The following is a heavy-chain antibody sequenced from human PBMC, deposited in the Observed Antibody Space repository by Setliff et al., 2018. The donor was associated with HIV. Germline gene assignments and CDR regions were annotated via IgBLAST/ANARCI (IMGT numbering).Heavy chain of an antibody. Sequence: GASVKVSCKASGYTFSDYYIHWVRQAPGQGLEWMGWISPNRGATNFAQKFQGRVTMTTDRSTKTAYLDLGSLRPDDTAVYYCARDLYTSGWPNWFDPWGPGTLVTVSS. CDR1: GYTFSDYY. CDR2: ISPNRGAT. CDR3: ARDLYTSGWPNWFDP. J-gene: IGHJ5*02. D-gene: IGHD6-19*01. V-gene: IGHV1-2*02.